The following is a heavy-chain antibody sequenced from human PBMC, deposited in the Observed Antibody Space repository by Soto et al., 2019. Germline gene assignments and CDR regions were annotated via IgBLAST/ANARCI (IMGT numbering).Heavy chain of an antibody. Sequence: SVKVSCKASGGTFSSYAISWVRQAPGQGLEWMGGIIPIFGTANYAQKFQGRVTITADESTSTAYIERSSLRSEDTAVYECARAPLFGYGDYWGQGTLVTGSA. J-gene: IGHJ4*02. CDR1: GGTFSSYA. D-gene: IGHD5-12*01. CDR2: IIPIFGTA. V-gene: IGHV1-69*13. CDR3: ARAPLFGYGDY.